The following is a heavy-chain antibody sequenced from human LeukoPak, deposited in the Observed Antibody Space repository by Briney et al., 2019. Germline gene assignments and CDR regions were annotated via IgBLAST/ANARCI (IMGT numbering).Heavy chain of an antibody. J-gene: IGHJ5*02. CDR2: ISYSGNT. V-gene: IGHV4-59*01. D-gene: IGHD3-10*01. CDR3: ARANYHYGSGTGMSWFDP. Sequence: KSSETLSLTCTVAGGSISSYYWSWIRQPPGKGLDWIGYISYSGNTNYNPSLKSRVTISADTSKNQFSLKLSSVTAADTAVYYCARANYHYGSGTGMSWFDPWGQGTLVTVSS. CDR1: GGSISSYY.